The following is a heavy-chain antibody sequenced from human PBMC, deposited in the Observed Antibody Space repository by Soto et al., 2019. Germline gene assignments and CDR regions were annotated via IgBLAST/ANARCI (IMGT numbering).Heavy chain of an antibody. D-gene: IGHD1-7*01. V-gene: IGHV4-31*03. CDR1: GGSISSGGYY. CDR3: ARDVGPITGTTGFDY. J-gene: IGHJ4*02. Sequence: TLSLTCTVSGGSISSGGYYWSWIRQHPGKGLEWIGYIYYSGSTYYNPSLKSRVTISVDTSKNQFSLKLSSVTAADTDVHYCARDVGPITGTTGFDYWGQGTLVTVSS. CDR2: IYYSGST.